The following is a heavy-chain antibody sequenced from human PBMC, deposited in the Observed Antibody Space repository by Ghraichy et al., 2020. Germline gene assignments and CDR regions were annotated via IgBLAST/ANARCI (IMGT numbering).Heavy chain of an antibody. Sequence: GGSLRLSCAASGSTFSPYWMHWVRQAPGKGLVWVSRINSDGSITHYVDSVKGRVTISRDNAKKTLHLQMNSLRAEDTAVYYCVKEGNWNLDYWGQGTQVTVSS. D-gene: IGHD1-1*01. J-gene: IGHJ4*02. CDR3: VKEGNWNLDY. CDR2: INSDGSIT. CDR1: GSTFSPYW. V-gene: IGHV3-74*01.